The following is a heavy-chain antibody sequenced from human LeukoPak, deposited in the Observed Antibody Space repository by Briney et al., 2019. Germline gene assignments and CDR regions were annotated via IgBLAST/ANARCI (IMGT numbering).Heavy chain of an antibody. J-gene: IGHJ2*01. CDR2: INPNSGGT. V-gene: IGHV1-2*02. Sequence: ASVKVSCKASGYTFTSYGISWVRQAPGQGLEWMGWINPNSGGTNYAQKFQGRVTMTRDTSISTAYMELSRLRSDDTAVYYCARATGYSSSWYFWYFDLWGRGTLVTVSS. CDR3: ARATGYSSSWYFWYFDL. CDR1: GYTFTSYG. D-gene: IGHD6-13*01.